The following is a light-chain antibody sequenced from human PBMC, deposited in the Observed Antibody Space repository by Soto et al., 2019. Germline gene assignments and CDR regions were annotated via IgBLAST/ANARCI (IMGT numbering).Light chain of an antibody. V-gene: IGLV1-40*01. Sequence: QSVLTQPPSVSGAPGQRVTISCTGSYSNIGAGYEVHWYQQIPGTAPKLLISGHNNRPSGVPDRFFGSKSGTSASLTIIGLQAEDEADYYCAVWDDNLSGVVFGGGTKLTVL. CDR1: YSNIGAGYE. J-gene: IGLJ2*01. CDR3: AVWDDNLSGVV. CDR2: GHN.